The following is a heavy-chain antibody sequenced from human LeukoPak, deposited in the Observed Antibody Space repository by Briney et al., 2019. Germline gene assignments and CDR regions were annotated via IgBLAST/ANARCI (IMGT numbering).Heavy chain of an antibody. J-gene: IGHJ6*03. Sequence: SETLSLTCTVSGGSISSSSYYWGWIRQPPGKGLEWIGSIYYSGSTYYNPSLKSRVTISVDTSKNQFSLKLSSVTAADTAVYYCARSPPEVPPLYYYYMDVWGKGTTVTVSS. CDR1: GGSISSSSYY. V-gene: IGHV4-39*01. D-gene: IGHD3-10*01. CDR2: IYYSGST. CDR3: ARSPPEVPPLYYYYMDV.